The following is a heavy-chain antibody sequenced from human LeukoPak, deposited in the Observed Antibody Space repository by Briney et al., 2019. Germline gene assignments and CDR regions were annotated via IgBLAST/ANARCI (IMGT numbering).Heavy chain of an antibody. CDR2: IGPGGNT. Sequence: GGSLRLSCAASGFTFSSFDMHWVRQVTGKGVEWVSGIGPGGNTNYVGSVKGRFTISRENAKNSLHLQMNSLRAGDTAVYYCARGHCSSTTSCPTGDYYYFGMDVWGQGTTVTVSS. CDR3: ARGHCSSTTSCPTGDYYYFGMDV. D-gene: IGHD2-2*01. J-gene: IGHJ6*02. V-gene: IGHV3-13*04. CDR1: GFTFSSFD.